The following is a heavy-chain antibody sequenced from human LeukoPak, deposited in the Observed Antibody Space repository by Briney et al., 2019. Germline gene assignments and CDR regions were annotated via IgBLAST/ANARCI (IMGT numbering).Heavy chain of an antibody. V-gene: IGHV1-69*02. J-gene: IGHJ5*02. CDR2: IIPILGIA. CDR3: ARALQPDFWSGYYENNWFDP. D-gene: IGHD3-3*01. CDR1: GGTFCSYT. Sequence: GASVKVSCKASGGTFCSYTISWVRQAPGQGLEWMGRIIPILGIANYAQKFQGRVTITADKSTSTAYMELSSLRSEDTAVYYCARALQPDFWSGYYENNWFDPWGQGTLVTVSS.